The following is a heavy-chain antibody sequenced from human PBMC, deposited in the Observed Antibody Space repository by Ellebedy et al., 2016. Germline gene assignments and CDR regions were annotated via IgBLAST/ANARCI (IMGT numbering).Heavy chain of an antibody. J-gene: IGHJ4*02. Sequence: ASVKVSXXASGYTFTNYFVHWVRQTPGQGLEWLGIIYPNGGGTSYSQKFQGRVTMTRDTSTNTVYMELSSLTSEDTAVYYCARVNGWQGSDYWGQGTLVTVSS. CDR2: IYPNGGGT. CDR1: GYTFTNYF. CDR3: ARVNGWQGSDY. V-gene: IGHV1-46*01. D-gene: IGHD6-19*01.